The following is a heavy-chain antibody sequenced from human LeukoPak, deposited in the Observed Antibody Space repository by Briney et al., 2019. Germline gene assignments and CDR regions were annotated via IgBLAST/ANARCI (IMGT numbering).Heavy chain of an antibody. CDR1: GYSFTSYW. V-gene: IGHV5-51*01. J-gene: IGHJ4*02. CDR3: ARHKGDCGGDCYLDY. D-gene: IGHD2-21*02. Sequence: GESLKISCKGSGYSFTSYWIGWVRQMPGKGLEWMGIIYPGDSGTRYSPSFQGQVTISADKSISTAYLQWSSLKASDTAMYYCARHKGDCGGDCYLDYWGQGTLVTVSS. CDR2: IYPGDSGT.